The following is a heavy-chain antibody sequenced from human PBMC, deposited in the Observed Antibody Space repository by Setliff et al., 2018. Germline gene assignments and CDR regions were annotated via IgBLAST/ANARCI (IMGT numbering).Heavy chain of an antibody. J-gene: IGHJ3*02. V-gene: IGHV1-3*01. D-gene: IGHD5-18*01. CDR2: INAGNGNT. Sequence: ASVKVSCKASGYTFTSYAMHWVRQAPGQRLEWMGWINAGNGNTKYSQKFQGRVTMTRDTSTSTVYMELSSLRSEDTAVYYCARGYSYGPIWGDAFDIWGQGTMVTV. CDR3: ARGYSYGPIWGDAFDI. CDR1: GYTFTSYA.